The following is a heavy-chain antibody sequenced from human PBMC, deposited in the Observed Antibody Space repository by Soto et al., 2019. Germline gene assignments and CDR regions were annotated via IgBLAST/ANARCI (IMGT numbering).Heavy chain of an antibody. CDR2: IYYSGTT. J-gene: IGHJ4*02. D-gene: IGHD5-18*01. CDR1: GGSISDAGYY. CDR3: ATINRGYNYGPWPL. V-gene: IGHV4-31*03. Sequence: LSLTCTVSGGSISDAGYYWSWIRQHPGKGLEWIGYIYYSGTTYYSPSLKSRVSMSIDTSNNQFSLKLHSVTAADTAIYYCATINRGYNYGPWPLWGQGTLVTVSS.